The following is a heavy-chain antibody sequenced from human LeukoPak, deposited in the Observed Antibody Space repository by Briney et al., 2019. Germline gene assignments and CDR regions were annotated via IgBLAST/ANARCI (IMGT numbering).Heavy chain of an antibody. Sequence: GGSLRLSCAVSGFTLSSYWMHWVRQIPGKGLVWVSRISPDGRSTSYADSVKGRFTISRDNARNTLFLQMNSLRAEDTAVYYCAREEGNRYFDWLLTTLDYWGQGTLVTVSS. V-gene: IGHV3-74*01. CDR3: AREEGNRYFDWLLTTLDY. J-gene: IGHJ4*02. D-gene: IGHD3-9*01. CDR2: ISPDGRST. CDR1: GFTLSSYW.